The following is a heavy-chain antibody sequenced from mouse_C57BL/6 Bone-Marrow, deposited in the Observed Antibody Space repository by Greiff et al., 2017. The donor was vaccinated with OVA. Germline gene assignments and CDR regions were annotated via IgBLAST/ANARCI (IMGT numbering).Heavy chain of an antibody. V-gene: IGHV1-61*01. Sequence: QVQLKQPGAELVRPGSSVKLSCKASGYTFTSYWMDWVKQRPGQGLEWIGNIYPSDSETHYNQKFKDKATLTVDKSSSTAYMQLSSLTSEDSAVYYCASPYYGSRGWYFDVWGTGTTVTVSS. J-gene: IGHJ1*03. D-gene: IGHD1-1*01. CDR2: IYPSDSET. CDR1: GYTFTSYW. CDR3: ASPYYGSRGWYFDV.